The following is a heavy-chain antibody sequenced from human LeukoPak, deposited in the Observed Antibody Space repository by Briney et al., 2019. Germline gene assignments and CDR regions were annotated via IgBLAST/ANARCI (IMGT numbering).Heavy chain of an antibody. V-gene: IGHV3-74*01. CDR2: ISNDGSTR. D-gene: IGHD6-13*01. Sequence: HTGGSLRLSCAASGFTFRNYWMHWVRHGQGKGLVWVSRISNDGSTRHYADSVKGRFTISRDNSKNMMYLQMNSLRAEDTAVYYCASASSHRIAAGGDYWGHGTLVTVSS. J-gene: IGHJ4*01. CDR3: ASASSHRIAAGGDY. CDR1: GFTFRNYW.